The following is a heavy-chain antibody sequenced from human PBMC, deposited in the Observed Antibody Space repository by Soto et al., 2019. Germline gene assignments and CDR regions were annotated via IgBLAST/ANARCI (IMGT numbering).Heavy chain of an antibody. CDR2: INTGNGNT. V-gene: IGHV1-3*04. J-gene: IGHJ5*02. Sequence: QVQLVQSGAEVKKPGASVKVSCKASGYTFTRYAMHWVRQAPGQGLEWMGWINTGNGNTHYSQKFQGRVTFTRDASATTAYMELSSLTSKDTAVYYGARNVDYFDPWGQGTLVTVSS. D-gene: IGHD4-17*01. CDR1: GYTFTRYA. CDR3: ARNVDYFDP.